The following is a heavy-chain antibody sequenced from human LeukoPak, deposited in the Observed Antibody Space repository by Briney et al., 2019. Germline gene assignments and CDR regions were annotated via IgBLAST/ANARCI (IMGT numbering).Heavy chain of an antibody. V-gene: IGHV3-23*01. CDR2: ISGSGGST. J-gene: IGHJ4*02. Sequence: GGALRLSCAASGFPFSSYAMSWVRQAPGKGLEWVSAISGSGGSTYYADSVKGRFTISRDNSKNTLYLQMNSLRAEDTAVYYCAKEKGSSWYSDYWGQGTLVTVSS. CDR3: AKEKGSSWYSDY. D-gene: IGHD6-13*01. CDR1: GFPFSSYA.